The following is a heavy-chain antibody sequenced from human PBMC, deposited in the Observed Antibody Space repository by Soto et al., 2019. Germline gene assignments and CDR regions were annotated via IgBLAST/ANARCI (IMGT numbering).Heavy chain of an antibody. J-gene: IGHJ5*02. D-gene: IGHD2-8*01. CDR3: ARGQYCTNGVCYGGWWFDP. CDR2: INPNSGGT. CDR1: GYTFTGYY. Sequence: ASVKVSCKASGYTFTGYYMHWVRQAPGQGLEWMGWINPNSGGTNYAQKFQGWVTMTRDTSISTAYMELSRLRSDDTAVYYCARGQYCTNGVCYGGWWFDPWGQGTLVTVSS. V-gene: IGHV1-2*04.